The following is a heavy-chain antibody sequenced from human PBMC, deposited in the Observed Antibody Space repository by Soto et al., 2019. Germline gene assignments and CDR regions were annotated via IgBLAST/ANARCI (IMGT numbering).Heavy chain of an antibody. CDR1: GGSISSGDYY. V-gene: IGHV4-30-4*01. Sequence: QVQLQESGPGLVKPSQTLSLTCTVSGGSISSGDYYWSWIHQPPGKGLEWIGYIYHSGSTYYNPSLKSRLTISIDTSKNQFSLKLSSVTAADTAVYYCARDLDTAMSRGAFDIWGQGTMVTVSS. CDR2: IYHSGST. J-gene: IGHJ3*02. D-gene: IGHD5-18*01. CDR3: ARDLDTAMSRGAFDI.